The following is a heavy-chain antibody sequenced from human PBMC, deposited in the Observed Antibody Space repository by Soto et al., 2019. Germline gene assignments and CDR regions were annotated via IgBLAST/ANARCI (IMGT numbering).Heavy chain of an antibody. CDR2: ISGSGGST. V-gene: IGHV3-23*01. CDR3: SKVGRPESYNIRCFDY. CDR1: GFTFSSYA. Sequence: PGGSLSLSCAASGFTFSSYAMSWVRQAPGKGLEWDSAISGSGGSTYYADSVKGRFTISRDNSKNTLYLQMNSLRAEDTAVYYWSKVGRPESYNIRCFDYWGQGTLVTVAS. J-gene: IGHJ4*02. D-gene: IGHD1-26*01.